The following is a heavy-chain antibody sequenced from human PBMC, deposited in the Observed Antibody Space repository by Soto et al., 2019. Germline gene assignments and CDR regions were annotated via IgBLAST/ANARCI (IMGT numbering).Heavy chain of an antibody. CDR2: INPSGGST. Sequence: GASVKVSCKASGYTFSSYYIHWVRQAPGQGLEWMGIINPSGGSTSYAQKFQGRVTMTRDTSTSTVYMELSSLRSEDTAVYYCARDRASATVVTHADYWGQGTQVTVSS. CDR1: GYTFSSYY. V-gene: IGHV1-46*01. J-gene: IGHJ4*02. D-gene: IGHD2-21*02. CDR3: ARDRASATVVTHADY.